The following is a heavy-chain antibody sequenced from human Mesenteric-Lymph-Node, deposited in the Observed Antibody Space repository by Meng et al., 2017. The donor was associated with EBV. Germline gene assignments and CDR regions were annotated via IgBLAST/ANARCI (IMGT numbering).Heavy chain of an antibody. V-gene: IGHV4-4*02. J-gene: IGHJ4*02. Sequence: VCNLPWKGQDWSGEMYHNGGSNYNPSLESRVTMSVDKAKNQFSLKLRSVTAEDTAVYYCSRDGGGLWFGESKHFDSWGQGTLVTVSS. CDR2: MYHNGGS. CDR3: SRDGGGLWFGESKHFDS. D-gene: IGHD3-10*01.